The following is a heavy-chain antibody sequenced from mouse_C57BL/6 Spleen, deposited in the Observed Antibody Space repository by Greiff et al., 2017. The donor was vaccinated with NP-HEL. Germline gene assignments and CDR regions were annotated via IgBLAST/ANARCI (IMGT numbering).Heavy chain of an antibody. CDR1: GYTFTDYN. D-gene: IGHD2-2*01. Sequence: EVQLQQSGPELVKPGASVKMSCKASGYTFTDYNMHWVKQSHGKSLEWIGYINPNNGGTSYNQKFKGKATLTVNKSSSTAYMELRSLTSEDSAVYYCARGATMVPRAMDYWGQGTSVTVSS. CDR3: ARGATMVPRAMDY. CDR2: INPNNGGT. V-gene: IGHV1-22*01. J-gene: IGHJ4*01.